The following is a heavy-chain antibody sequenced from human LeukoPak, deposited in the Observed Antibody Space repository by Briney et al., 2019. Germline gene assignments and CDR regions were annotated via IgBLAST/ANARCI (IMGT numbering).Heavy chain of an antibody. CDR1: GGSISSSSYY. D-gene: IGHD6-19*01. Sequence: PSETLSLTCTVSGGSISSSSYYWGWIRQPPGKGLEWIGSIYYSGSTYYNPSLKSRVTISVDTSKNQFSLKLSSVTTADTAVYYCARVVAVAGTRKSRWDAFDIWGQGTMVTVSS. J-gene: IGHJ3*02. V-gene: IGHV4-39*07. CDR3: ARVVAVAGTRKSRWDAFDI. CDR2: IYYSGST.